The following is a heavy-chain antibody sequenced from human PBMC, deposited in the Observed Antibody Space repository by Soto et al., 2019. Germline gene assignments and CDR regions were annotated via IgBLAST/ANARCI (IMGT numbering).Heavy chain of an antibody. CDR3: ARDRVFGVDAMDV. CDR2: INPSGDST. V-gene: IGHV1-46*01. J-gene: IGHJ6*02. CDR1: GYTFIDYC. Sequence: ASVKVSCKASGYTFIDYCMHWVRQAPGEGLEWMGIINPSGDSTTYAQKFQGRLTVTSDTSTSTVYMELSSLRSEDTAVYFCARDRVFGVDAMDVWGQGTTX. D-gene: IGHD3-3*01.